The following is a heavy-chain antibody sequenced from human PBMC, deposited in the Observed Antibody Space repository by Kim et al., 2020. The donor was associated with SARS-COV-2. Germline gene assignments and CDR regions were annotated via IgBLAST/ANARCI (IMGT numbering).Heavy chain of an antibody. CDR2: ISYKGSGT. D-gene: IGHD6-6*01. CDR1: GFNFSAHY. CDR3: ARGPGGEGIQSSANYYYNIDV. Sequence: GGSLRLSCAGAGFNFSAHYMSWVRQAPGKGLEWISYISYKGSGTYYAESVKGRFAVSRDNANNSLYLQLNSLRAEDTAVYYCARGPGGEGIQSSANYYYNIDVGGKGTTDTVSS. V-gene: IGHV3-11*01. J-gene: IGHJ6*03.